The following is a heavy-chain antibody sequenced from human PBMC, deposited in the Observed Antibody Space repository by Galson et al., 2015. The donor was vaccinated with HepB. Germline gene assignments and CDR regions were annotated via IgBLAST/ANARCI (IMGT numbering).Heavy chain of an antibody. CDR3: TTEGAGPTSGYYFGMDV. V-gene: IGHV3-15*01. J-gene: IGHJ6*02. CDR1: GFSFSNAW. Sequence: SLRLSCAASGFSFSNAWMNWVRQAPGKGLEWVGRITTKTDGGTTDYAAPVKGRFTISRDDSKNTLYLQMNSLKTEDTAMYFCTTEGAGPTSGYYFGMDVWGQGTTVTVSS. CDR2: ITTKTDGGTT. D-gene: IGHD1-26*01.